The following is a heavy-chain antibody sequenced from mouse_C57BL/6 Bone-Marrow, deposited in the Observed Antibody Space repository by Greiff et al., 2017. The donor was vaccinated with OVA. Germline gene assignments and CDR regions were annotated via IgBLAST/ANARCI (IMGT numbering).Heavy chain of an antibody. J-gene: IGHJ4*01. Sequence: VQLQQSGPELVKPGASVKISCKASGYTFTDYYMNWVKQSLGKSLEWIGDINPNNGGTSYNQKFKGKATLTVDKSSSTAYMELRSLTSEDSAVYYCARSRVMDYWGQGTSVTVSS. CDR3: ARSRVMDY. V-gene: IGHV1-26*01. CDR2: INPNNGGT. CDR1: GYTFTDYY.